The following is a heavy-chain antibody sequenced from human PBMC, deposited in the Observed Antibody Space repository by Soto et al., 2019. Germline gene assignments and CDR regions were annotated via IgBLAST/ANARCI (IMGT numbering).Heavy chain of an antibody. D-gene: IGHD3-10*01. J-gene: IGHJ6*02. CDR1: GFTFSSYW. CDR3: ARDGPLMDYYGMDV. V-gene: IGHV3-7*01. Sequence: PGGSLRLSCAASGFTFSSYWMSWVRQAPGKGLEWVANIKQDGSEKYYVDSVKGRFAISRDNAKNSLYLQMNSLRAEDTAVYYCARDGPLMDYYGMDVWGQGTTVTVSS. CDR2: IKQDGSEK.